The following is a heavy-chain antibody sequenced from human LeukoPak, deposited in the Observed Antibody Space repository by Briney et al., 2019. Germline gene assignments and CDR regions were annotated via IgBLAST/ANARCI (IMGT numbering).Heavy chain of an antibody. CDR3: ARDSYSSGWYFSRGIDY. V-gene: IGHV4-4*02. CDR2: IYHSGST. J-gene: IGHJ4*02. CDR1: GGSISSSNW. D-gene: IGHD6-19*01. Sequence: PSGTLSLTCAVSGGSISSSNWWSWVRQPPGKGLEWIGEIYHSGSTNYNPSLKSRVTISVDKSKNQFSLKLSSVTAADTAVYYCARDSYSSGWYFSRGIDYWGQGTLVTVSS.